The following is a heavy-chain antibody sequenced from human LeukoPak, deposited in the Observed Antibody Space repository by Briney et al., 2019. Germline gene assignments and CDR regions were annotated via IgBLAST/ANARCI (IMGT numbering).Heavy chain of an antibody. CDR1: GGSFSGYY. CDR3: AGERLHLIDY. J-gene: IGHJ4*02. V-gene: IGHV4-34*01. D-gene: IGHD4-11*01. Sequence: PSETLSLTCAVYGGSFSGYYWSWIRQPPGKGLEWIGEINHSGSTNYNPSLKSRVTISVDTSKNQFSLKLSSVTAADTAVYYCAGERLHLIDYWGQGTLVTVSS. CDR2: INHSGST.